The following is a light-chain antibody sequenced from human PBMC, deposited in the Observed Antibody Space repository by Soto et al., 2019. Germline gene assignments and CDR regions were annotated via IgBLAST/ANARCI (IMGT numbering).Light chain of an antibody. CDR1: ERIYSAY. Sequence: EVVLTQSPGTLSLSRGERATLSCRASERIYSAYLGWYQQKPGQAPRLLIYGTSSRATGIPDRFSGSGSGTDFTLTISRLEPEDFEVYYCQQYGNAPITFGPGTRLEI. J-gene: IGKJ5*01. V-gene: IGKV3-20*01. CDR2: GTS. CDR3: QQYGNAPIT.